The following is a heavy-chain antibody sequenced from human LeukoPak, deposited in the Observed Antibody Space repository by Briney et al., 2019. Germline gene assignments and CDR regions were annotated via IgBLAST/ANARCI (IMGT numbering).Heavy chain of an antibody. CDR2: IYYSGST. CDR1: GGSISSSSYY. Sequence: PSETLSLTCTVSGGSISSSSYYWGWLRQPPGKGLEWIGSIYYSGSTYYNPSLKSRATISVDTSKNQFSLKLSSVTAADTAVYYCATQIAAAGLSLGGDAFDIWGQGTMVTVSS. V-gene: IGHV4-39*01. CDR3: ATQIAAAGLSLGGDAFDI. J-gene: IGHJ3*02. D-gene: IGHD6-13*01.